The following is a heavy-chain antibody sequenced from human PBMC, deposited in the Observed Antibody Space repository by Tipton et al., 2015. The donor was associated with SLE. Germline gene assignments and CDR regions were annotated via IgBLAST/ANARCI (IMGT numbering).Heavy chain of an antibody. CDR1: GGSISSSSYY. CDR3: ARDGPQYSSGWYYFDY. D-gene: IGHD6-19*01. J-gene: IGHJ4*02. Sequence: TLSLTCTVSGGSISSSSYYWGWIPQPPGKGLEWIGSIYYSGSTYYNPSLKSRVTISVDTSKNQFSLKLSSVTAADTAVYYCARDGPQYSSGWYYFDYWGQGTLVTVSS. CDR2: IYYSGST. V-gene: IGHV4-39*07.